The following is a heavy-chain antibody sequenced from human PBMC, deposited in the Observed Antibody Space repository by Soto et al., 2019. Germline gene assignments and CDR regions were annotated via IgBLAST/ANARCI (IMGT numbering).Heavy chain of an antibody. CDR2: ISGSGGST. V-gene: IGHV3-23*01. Sequence: PGGSLRLSCAASGFTFSSYAMSWVRQAPGKGLEWVSAISGSGGSTYYADSVKGRFTISRDNSKNTLYLQMNSLRAEDTAVYYCAKDQLRITMIVVVNFFDYWGQGTLVTVSS. J-gene: IGHJ4*02. CDR3: AKDQLRITMIVVVNFFDY. CDR1: GFTFSSYA. D-gene: IGHD3-22*01.